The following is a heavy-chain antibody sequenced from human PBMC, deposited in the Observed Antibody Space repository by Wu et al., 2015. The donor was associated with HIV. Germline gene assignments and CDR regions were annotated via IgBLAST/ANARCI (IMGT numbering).Heavy chain of an antibody. CDR2: ISAYNGDT. Sequence: QVQLVQSGAEVKKPGASVKVSCKASGYTFTSYAITWVRQAPGQGLEWMGWISAYNGDTNYAQNFQGRVTMTTDTSTSTAYMELRSLRSDDTAVYFCARGQLWAILEWLDYWGQGTPVTVSS. CDR3: ARGQLWAILEWLDY. V-gene: IGHV1-18*01. D-gene: IGHD3-3*01. CDR1: GYTFTSYA. J-gene: IGHJ4*02.